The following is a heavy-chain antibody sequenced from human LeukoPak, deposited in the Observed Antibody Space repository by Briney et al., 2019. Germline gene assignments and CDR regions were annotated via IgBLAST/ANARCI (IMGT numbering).Heavy chain of an antibody. CDR2: IWYDGSNK. CDR3: ARLNPDDYVWGSYRSSFDY. V-gene: IGHV3-33*08. J-gene: IGHJ4*02. CDR1: GFTFSSYA. D-gene: IGHD3-16*02. Sequence: GGSLRLSCAASGFTFSSYAMHWVRQAPGKGLEWVAVIWYDGSNKYYADSVKGRFTISRDNSKNTLYLQMNSLRAEDTAVYYCARLNPDDYVWGSYRSSFDYWGQGTLVTVSS.